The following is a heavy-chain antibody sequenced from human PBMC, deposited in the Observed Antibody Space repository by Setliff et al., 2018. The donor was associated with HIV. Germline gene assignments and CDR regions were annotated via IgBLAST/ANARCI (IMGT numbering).Heavy chain of an antibody. CDR1: GFTFSSYA. CDR2: ISGSGGST. D-gene: IGHD3-16*01. CDR3: AKATGSATSPRGSFDY. Sequence: GGSLRLSCAASGFTFSSYAMSWVRQAPGKGLEWVSAISGSGGSTYYADSVKGRFTISRDNSKNTLFLLMNSLRAEDTAVYYCAKATGSATSPRGSFDYLGRGTLVTVSS. V-gene: IGHV3-23*01. J-gene: IGHJ4*02.